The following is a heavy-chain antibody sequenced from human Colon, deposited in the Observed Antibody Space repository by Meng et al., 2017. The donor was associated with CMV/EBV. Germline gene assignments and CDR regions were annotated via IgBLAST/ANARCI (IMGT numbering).Heavy chain of an antibody. J-gene: IGHJ4*02. V-gene: IGHV4-59*03. Sequence: GSLRLSCNVSRGSISSYYWSWVRQPPGKGLEWIGYVFFSGSINYNPSLKSRDTISVDTYKNKFSLKLNTVTTADTAVYYCAGQRKELCSGTGCPLNFWGQGTLVTVSS. D-gene: IGHD2-15*01. CDR2: VFFSGSI. CDR1: RGSISSYY. CDR3: AGQRKELCSGTGCPLNF.